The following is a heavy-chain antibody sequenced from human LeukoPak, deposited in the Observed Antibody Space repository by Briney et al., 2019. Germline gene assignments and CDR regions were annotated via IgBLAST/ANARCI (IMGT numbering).Heavy chain of an antibody. V-gene: IGHV3-7*01. CDR1: GFTFSSYW. CDR3: AREGQEWELPFDY. CDR2: IKQDGSEK. Sequence: GVLRLSCAASGFTFSSYWMRWVRQAPGKGLEWVANIKQDGSEKYYVDSVKGRFTISRDNAKNSLYLQMNSLRAEDTAVYYCAREGQEWELPFDYWGQGTLVTVSS. D-gene: IGHD1-26*01. J-gene: IGHJ4*02.